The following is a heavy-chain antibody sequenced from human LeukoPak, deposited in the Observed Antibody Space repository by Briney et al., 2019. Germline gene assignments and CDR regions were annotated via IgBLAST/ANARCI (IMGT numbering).Heavy chain of an antibody. CDR2: IYYSGST. CDR1: GGSISSYY. CDR3: AREASRAGTYYFDY. V-gene: IGHV4-59*01. Sequence: ASETLSLTCTVSGGSISSYYRSWIRQPPGKGLEWIGYIYYSGSTNYNPSLKSRVTISVDTSKNQFSLKLRSVTAADTAVYFCAREASRAGTYYFDYWGQGTLLTVSS. D-gene: IGHD3-10*01. J-gene: IGHJ4*02.